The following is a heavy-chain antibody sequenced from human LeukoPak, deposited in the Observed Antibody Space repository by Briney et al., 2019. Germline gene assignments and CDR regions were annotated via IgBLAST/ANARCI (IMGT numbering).Heavy chain of an antibody. V-gene: IGHV4-34*01. Sequence: SETLSLTGAVYGGSFSGYYWSWIRQPPGKGLEWIGEINHSGSTNYNPSPKSRVTISVDTSKNQFSLKLSSVTAADTAVYYCARGDDYPAYYYYYYMDVWGKGTTVTVSS. CDR2: INHSGST. CDR3: ARGDDYPAYYYYYYMDV. J-gene: IGHJ6*03. CDR1: GGSFSGYY. D-gene: IGHD4-11*01.